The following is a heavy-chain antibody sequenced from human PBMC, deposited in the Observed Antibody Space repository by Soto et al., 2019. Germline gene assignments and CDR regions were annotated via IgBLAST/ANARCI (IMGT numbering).Heavy chain of an antibody. CDR3: ARDRTDYGDYGMPSYYYYYYGMDV. J-gene: IGHJ6*02. CDR1: GYSISSGYY. D-gene: IGHD4-17*01. Sequence: SETLSLTCAVSGYSISSGYYWGWIRQPPGKGLEWIGSIYHSGSTYYNPSLKSRVTISVDTSKNQFSLKLSSVTAADTAVYYCARDRTDYGDYGMPSYYYYYYGMDVWGQGTTVTVS. CDR2: IYHSGST. V-gene: IGHV4-38-2*02.